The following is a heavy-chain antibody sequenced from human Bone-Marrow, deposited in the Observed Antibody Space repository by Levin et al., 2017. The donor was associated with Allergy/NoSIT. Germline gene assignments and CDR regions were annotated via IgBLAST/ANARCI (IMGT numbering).Heavy chain of an antibody. Sequence: ASVKVSCKASGYTFIGSYIHWVRQAPGQGLEWMGRINPKNGVTNYAQKFRGRLTMTRDTSISSAYMELRTLKSDDTAVYYCARGLTTRKAGVIKAMDVWGQGTTLTVSS. CDR1: GYTFIGSY. V-gene: IGHV1-2*02. D-gene: IGHD4-11*01. CDR3: ARGLTTRKAGVIKAMDV. J-gene: IGHJ6*01. CDR2: INPKNGVT.